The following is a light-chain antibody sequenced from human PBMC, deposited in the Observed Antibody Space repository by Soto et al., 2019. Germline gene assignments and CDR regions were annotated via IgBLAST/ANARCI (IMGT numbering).Light chain of an antibody. V-gene: IGLV4-69*01. J-gene: IGLJ2*01. Sequence: QLVLTQSPSASASLGASVKLTCTLSSGHSSYAIAWHQQQPEKGPRYFMKLNSDGSHSQGDGIPDRFSGYSSGAERYLTISCLPCEDEADYYCQTWGTGVVVFGGGTKLTVL. CDR1: SGHSSYA. CDR2: LNSDGSH. CDR3: QTWGTGVVV.